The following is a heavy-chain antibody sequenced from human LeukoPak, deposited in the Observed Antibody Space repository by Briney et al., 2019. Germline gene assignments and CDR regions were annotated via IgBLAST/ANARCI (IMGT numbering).Heavy chain of an antibody. D-gene: IGHD3-16*01. CDR3: ERLRVIFWGFDI. CDR1: GGSFSGYY. J-gene: IGHJ3*02. Sequence: SETLSLTCAVYGGSFSGYYWSWIRQPPGKGLEWIGEINHSGSTNYNPSLKSRVTISVDTSKNQFSLKLSSVTAADTAVYYCERLRVIFWGFDIWGQGTMVTVSS. CDR2: INHSGST. V-gene: IGHV4-34*01.